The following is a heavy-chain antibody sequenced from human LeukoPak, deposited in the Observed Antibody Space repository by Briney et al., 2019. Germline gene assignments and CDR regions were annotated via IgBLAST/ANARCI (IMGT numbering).Heavy chain of an antibody. CDR2: IRSKANSYAT. CDR1: GFTFSGSA. V-gene: IGHV3-73*01. CDR3: TRGLLEDYYYYGMDV. Sequence: GGSLRLSCAASGFTFSGSAMHWVRQASGKGLEWVGRIRSKANSYATAYAASVKGRFTISRDDSKNTAYLQMNSLKTEDTAVYYCTRGLLEDYYYYGMDVWGQGTTVTVSS. J-gene: IGHJ6*02.